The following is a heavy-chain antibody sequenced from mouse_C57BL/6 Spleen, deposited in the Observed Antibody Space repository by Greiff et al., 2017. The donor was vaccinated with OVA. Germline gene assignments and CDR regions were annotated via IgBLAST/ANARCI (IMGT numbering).Heavy chain of an antibody. CDR3: TTGRYYAMDY. J-gene: IGHJ4*01. CDR2: IDPENGDT. V-gene: IGHV14-4*01. Sequence: EVMLVESGAELVRPGASVKLSCTASGFNIKDDYMHWVKQRPEQGLEWIGWIDPENGDTEYASKFQGKATITADTSSNTAYLQLSSLTSEDTAVYYCTTGRYYAMDYWGQGTSVTVSS. CDR1: GFNIKDDY.